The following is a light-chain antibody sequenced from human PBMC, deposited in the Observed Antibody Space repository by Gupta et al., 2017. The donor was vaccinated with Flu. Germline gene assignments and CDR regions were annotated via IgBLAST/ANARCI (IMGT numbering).Light chain of an antibody. CDR3: QKFNGAPLT. J-gene: IGKJ4*01. CDR2: AAS. V-gene: IGKV1-27*01. Sequence: GDRITITGRESQDSRDSLAWYQHKPGKGTSLLIYAASTLHAGVPSRFRGSGSGTEFTLTISSLQPEDVATYYCQKFNGAPLTFGGGTKVEI. CDR1: QDSRDS.